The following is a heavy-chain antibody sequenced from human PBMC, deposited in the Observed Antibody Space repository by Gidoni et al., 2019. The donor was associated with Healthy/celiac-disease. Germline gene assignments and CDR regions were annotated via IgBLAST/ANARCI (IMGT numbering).Heavy chain of an antibody. J-gene: IGHJ6*03. CDR1: GSTFPSYS. CDR3: ARSSRYPAADFYYYYYMDV. V-gene: IGHV3-48*01. CDR2: VGSSSGAI. D-gene: IGHD6-13*01. Sequence: EVQLVESGGGLVQAGGSMRPSCAAPGSTFPSYSMNWVRRAPGKGLELLSYVGSSSGAIYSAHSVKSRFAIARDNAKTSLYPQMNSLRAGATAVCYCARSSRYPAADFYYYYYMDVWGKGTTVTVSS.